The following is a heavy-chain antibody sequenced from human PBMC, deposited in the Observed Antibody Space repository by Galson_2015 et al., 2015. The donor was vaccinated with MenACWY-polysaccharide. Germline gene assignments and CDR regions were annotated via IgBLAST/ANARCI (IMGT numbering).Heavy chain of an antibody. CDR1: GFTFGRYG. J-gene: IGHJ4*02. D-gene: IGHD1-14*01. V-gene: IGHV3-7*01. CDR3: ARGPDWAYFDY. CDR2: IKQDGSDK. Sequence: APRLRDGASGFTFGRYGMSRGRPAGGKGLEWVANIKQDGSDKYYVDSVRGRFTISRNNARNSLYLQMNSLSDEDTAVYYCARGPDWAYFDYWGQGTLVTVSS.